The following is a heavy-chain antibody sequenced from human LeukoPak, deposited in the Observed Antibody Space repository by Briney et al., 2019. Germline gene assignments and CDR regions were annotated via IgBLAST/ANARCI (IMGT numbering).Heavy chain of an antibody. V-gene: IGHV3-33*01. Sequence: GGSLRLSCAVSGFTFSSYGMQWVRQAPGKGPEWLAVIWNDGNRKYHADSVRGRFTISKDNSKNMVYLQMNSLRVEDTALYYCARDRSVNSDFAIDYWGQGILVTVSS. CDR1: GFTFSSYG. CDR2: IWNDGNRK. J-gene: IGHJ4*02. CDR3: ARDRSVNSDFAIDY. D-gene: IGHD4-11*01.